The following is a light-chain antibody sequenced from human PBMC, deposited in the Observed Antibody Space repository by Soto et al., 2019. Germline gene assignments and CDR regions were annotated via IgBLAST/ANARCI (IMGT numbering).Light chain of an antibody. V-gene: IGKV1-5*03. CDR3: QQYNSYWT. Sequence: DIQMTQSPSTLSSSLGDRVTITCRASQSISSWLAWYQQKPGKAPKLLIYKASSLESGVQSRFSGSGSGTEFTLTIRSLQPGDFATYYCQQYNSYWTCGQGTKVDIK. CDR2: KAS. CDR1: QSISSW. J-gene: IGKJ1*01.